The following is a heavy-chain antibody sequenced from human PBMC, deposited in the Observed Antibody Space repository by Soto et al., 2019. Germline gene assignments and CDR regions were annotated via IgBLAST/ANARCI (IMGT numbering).Heavy chain of an antibody. CDR2: IYYSVST. Sequence: SETLSLTCTVSGGSITSYYWSCIRQPPGKGLEWIGTIYYSVSTNYNPSLKSRVTISVDTSKNQFSLKLSSVTAADTAVYYCARAIYGSGVLDVWGQGTKVTVSS. D-gene: IGHD3-10*01. CDR1: GGSITSYY. J-gene: IGHJ6*02. CDR3: ARAIYGSGVLDV. V-gene: IGHV4-59*12.